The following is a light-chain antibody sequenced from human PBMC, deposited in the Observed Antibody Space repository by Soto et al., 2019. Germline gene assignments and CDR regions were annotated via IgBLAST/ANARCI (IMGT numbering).Light chain of an antibody. CDR2: GNS. J-gene: IGLJ3*02. CDR3: QSYDSSLSCWV. V-gene: IGLV1-40*01. Sequence: QSVLTQPPSVSGAPGQRVTISYTGSSSNIGAGYDVHWYQQLPGTAPKLLIYGNSNRPSGVPDRFSGSKSGTSASLAITGLQAEDEADYYCQSYDSSLSCWVFGGGTKLTVL. CDR1: SSNIGAGYD.